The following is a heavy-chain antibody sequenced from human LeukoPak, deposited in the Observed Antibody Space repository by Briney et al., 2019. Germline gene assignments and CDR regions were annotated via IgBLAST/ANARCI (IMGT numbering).Heavy chain of an antibody. CDR1: GGSINSYY. V-gene: IGHV4-4*07. CDR2: IYTSGST. D-gene: IGHD6-13*01. J-gene: IGHJ4*02. CDR3: ARAQSSSWYIDC. Sequence: SETLSLTCTVSGGSINSYYWSWIRQPAGKGLEWIGRIYTSGSTDYNPSLKSRVTMSVDTSKNQFSLELTSVTAADTAVYYCARAQSSSWYIDCWGQGTLVTVSS.